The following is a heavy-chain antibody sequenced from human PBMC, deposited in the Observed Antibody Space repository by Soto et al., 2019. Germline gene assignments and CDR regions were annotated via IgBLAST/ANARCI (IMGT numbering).Heavy chain of an antibody. V-gene: IGHV1-46*03. D-gene: IGHD6-19*01. CDR3: ARSQWLVPSDY. Sequence: QVQLVQSGAEVKKPGASVKVSCKASGYTFTSYYMHWVRQAPGQGLVWMGIINPSGGSTSYAQKFQGRVTMTRDTSTSTVYMALSSLRSEDTSVYYCARSQWLVPSDYWGQGTLVTVSS. J-gene: IGHJ4*02. CDR1: GYTFTSYY. CDR2: INPSGGST.